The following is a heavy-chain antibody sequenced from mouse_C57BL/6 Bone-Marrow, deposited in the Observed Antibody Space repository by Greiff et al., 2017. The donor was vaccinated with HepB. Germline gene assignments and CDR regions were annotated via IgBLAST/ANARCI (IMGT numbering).Heavy chain of an antibody. V-gene: IGHV14-4*01. D-gene: IGHD2-3*01. J-gene: IGHJ4*01. CDR3: TSDGYKAMDY. Sequence: EVQLQESGAELVRPGASVKLSCTASGFNIKDDYMHWVKQRPEQGLEWIGWIDPENGDTEYASKFKGKATITADTSSNTAYLQLSILTSEDTAVYYCTSDGYKAMDYWGQGTSVTVSS. CDR1: GFNIKDDY. CDR2: IDPENGDT.